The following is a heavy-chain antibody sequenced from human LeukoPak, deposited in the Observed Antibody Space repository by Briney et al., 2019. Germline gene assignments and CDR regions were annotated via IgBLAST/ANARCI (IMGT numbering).Heavy chain of an antibody. J-gene: IGHJ3*02. CDR1: GGSISSGGYY. D-gene: IGHD4-17*01. CDR3: ARGEATTDAFDI. V-gene: IGHV4-31*03. CDR2: IYYSGST. Sequence: SETLSLTCTVSGGSISSGGYYWSWIRQHPGKGLEWIGYIYYSGSTYYNPSLKSRVTISVDTSKNQFSLKLSSVTAADTAVYYCARGEATTDAFDIWGQGTMVTVSS.